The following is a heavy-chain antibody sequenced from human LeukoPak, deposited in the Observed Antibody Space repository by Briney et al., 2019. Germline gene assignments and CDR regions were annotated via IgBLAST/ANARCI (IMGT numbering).Heavy chain of an antibody. CDR1: GGSFSDYY. CDR3: ARIPQGYSSSSLDY. CDR2: INHSGIT. D-gene: IGHD6-6*01. Sequence: PSEALSLTCAVYGGSFSDYYWSWIRQPPGKGLEYIGEINHSGITNYNPSLMSRVTISVDTSKNQFSLKLSSVTAADTAVYYCARIPQGYSSSSLDYWGQGTLVTVSS. V-gene: IGHV4-34*01. J-gene: IGHJ4*02.